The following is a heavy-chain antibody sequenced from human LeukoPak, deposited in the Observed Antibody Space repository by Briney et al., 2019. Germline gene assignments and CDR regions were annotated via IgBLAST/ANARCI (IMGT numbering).Heavy chain of an antibody. CDR3: ARDEVAALDY. V-gene: IGHV3-30-3*01. Sequence: PAGRSLRLSCAASGFTFSSYAMHWVRQAPGKGLEWVAVISYDGSNKYYADSVKGRFTISRDNSKNMLYLQMNSLRAGDTAVYYCARDEVAALDYWGQGTLVTVSS. D-gene: IGHD2-15*01. J-gene: IGHJ4*02. CDR2: ISYDGSNK. CDR1: GFTFSSYA.